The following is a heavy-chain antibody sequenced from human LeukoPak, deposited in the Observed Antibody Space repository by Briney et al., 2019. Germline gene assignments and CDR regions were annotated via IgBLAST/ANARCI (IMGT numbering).Heavy chain of an antibody. Sequence: PGGSLRLSCAASGFTFSDYAMSWVRQPPGKGLEWIGEINHSGSTNYNPSLKSRVTISVDTSKNQFSLKLSSVTAADTAVYYCARGPWGYSSGWYDPHFDYWGQGTLVTVSS. CDR3: ARGPWGYSSGWYDPHFDY. V-gene: IGHV4-34*01. CDR1: GFTFSDYA. J-gene: IGHJ4*02. CDR2: INHSGST. D-gene: IGHD6-19*01.